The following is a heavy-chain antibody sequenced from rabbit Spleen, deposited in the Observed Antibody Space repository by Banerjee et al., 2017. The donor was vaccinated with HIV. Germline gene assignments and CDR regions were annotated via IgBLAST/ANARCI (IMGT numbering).Heavy chain of an antibody. Sequence: QSLEESGGGLVKPGASLTLTCKASGFSFNSGYDMCWVRQAPGKGLEWIACVYAGSSGSTYSATWAKGRFTISKTSSTTVTLQMTSLTAADTVTYFCARDTGTSFSTYGMDLRGPGTLVTVS. CDR2: VYAGSSGST. V-gene: IGHV1S40*01. CDR3: ARDTGTSFSTYGMDL. CDR1: GFSFNSGYD. D-gene: IGHD8-1*01. J-gene: IGHJ6*01.